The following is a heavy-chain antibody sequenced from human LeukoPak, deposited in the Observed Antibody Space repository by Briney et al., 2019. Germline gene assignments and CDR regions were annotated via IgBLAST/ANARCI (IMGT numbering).Heavy chain of an antibody. CDR3: AKAGLGYSYGFYYYYYMDV. CDR1: GFTFSSYA. Sequence: GGSLRLSCVVSGFTFSSYAMSWVRQAPGKGLEWVSAISGSGGSTYYADSVKGRFTISRDNSKNTLYLQMNSLRAEDTAVYYCAKAGLGYSYGFYYYYYMDVWGKGTTVTVSS. D-gene: IGHD5-18*01. J-gene: IGHJ6*03. CDR2: ISGSGGST. V-gene: IGHV3-23*01.